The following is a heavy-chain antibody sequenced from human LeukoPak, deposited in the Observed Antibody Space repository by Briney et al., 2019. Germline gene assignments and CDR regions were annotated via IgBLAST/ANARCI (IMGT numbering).Heavy chain of an antibody. J-gene: IGHJ5*02. D-gene: IGHD3-16*01. CDR3: ARDYVGDNWFDP. CDR2: ISPNSGGT. Sequence: ASVKVSCKASGYTFTDYYMHWVRQAPGQGLEGMGWISPNSGGTNYAQKFQGRVTMTRDTSISTAYMELSRLRSDDTAVYYCARDYVGDNWFDPWGQGTLVTVSS. V-gene: IGHV1-2*02. CDR1: GYTFTDYY.